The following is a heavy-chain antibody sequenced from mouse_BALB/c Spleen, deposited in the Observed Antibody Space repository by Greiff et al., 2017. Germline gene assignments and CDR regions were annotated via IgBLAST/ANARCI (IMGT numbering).Heavy chain of an antibody. CDR3: ARGGYDEYYFDY. V-gene: IGHV1S29*02. CDR1: GYTFTDYN. D-gene: IGHD2-2*01. CDR2: IYPYNGGT. J-gene: IGHJ2*01. Sequence: VQLQQSGPELVKPGASVKISCKASGYTFTDYNMHWVKQSHGKSLEWIGYIYPYNGGTGYNQKFKSKATLTVDNSSSTAYMELRSLTSEDSAVYYCARGGYDEYYFDYWGQGTTLTVSS.